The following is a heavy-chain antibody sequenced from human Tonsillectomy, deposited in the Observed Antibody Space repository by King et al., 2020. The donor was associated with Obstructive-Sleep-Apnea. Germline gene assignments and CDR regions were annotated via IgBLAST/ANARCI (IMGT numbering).Heavy chain of an antibody. V-gene: IGHV4-4*07. CDR2: IYTSGSP. Sequence: QLQESGPGLVKPSETLSLTCNVSGGPLRTYYWSWIRQPAGKGLEWIGRIYTSGSPTYNPSLKSRVTMSMETSKNQLSLRLTSVTAADTAGYCCAGGGGDYFYGSGKTVGRDFYYAMDVWGQGTTVTVSS. CDR3: AGGGGDYFYGSGKTVGRDFYYAMDV. D-gene: IGHD3-10*01. CDR1: GGPLRTYY. J-gene: IGHJ6*02.